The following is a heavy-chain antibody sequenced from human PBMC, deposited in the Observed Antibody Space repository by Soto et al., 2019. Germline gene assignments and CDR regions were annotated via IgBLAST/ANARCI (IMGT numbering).Heavy chain of an antibody. J-gene: IGHJ2*01. CDR3: ARSLLPLLWFGDPREGYWYFDL. D-gene: IGHD3-10*01. CDR1: GGSISSGGYY. Sequence: QVQLQESGPGLVKPSQTLSLTCTVSGGSISSGGYYWSWIRQHPGKGLEWIGYIYYSGSTYYNPSLKRRVTISVDTSKNQFSLKLSSVTAADTAVYYCARSLLPLLWFGDPREGYWYFDLWGRGTLVTVSS. CDR2: IYYSGST. V-gene: IGHV4-31*03.